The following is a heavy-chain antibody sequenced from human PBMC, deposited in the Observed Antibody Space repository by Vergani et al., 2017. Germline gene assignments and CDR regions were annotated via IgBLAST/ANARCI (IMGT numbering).Heavy chain of an antibody. J-gene: IGHJ4*02. V-gene: IGHV3-33*01. D-gene: IGHD3-16*01. Sequence: QVQLVESGGGVVQPGRSLRLSCVMSGFTVTNYAIFWVRQAPGKGLEWVSVIWHDGGNKHFADSVAGRFAISRDDSKKTVYLEMTNLRAEDTALYYCVRDRYEGTSPYNGRLRWHWGQGTRVTVSS. CDR3: VRDRYEGTSPYNGRLRWH. CDR1: GFTVTNYA. CDR2: IWHDGGNK.